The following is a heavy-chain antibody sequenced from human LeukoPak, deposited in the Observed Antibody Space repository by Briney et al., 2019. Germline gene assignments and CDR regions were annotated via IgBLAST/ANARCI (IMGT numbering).Heavy chain of an antibody. J-gene: IGHJ4*02. D-gene: IGHD3-22*01. Sequence: LPGGSLRLSCSASGFTFNIYSLNWVRQAPGKGLEWVSYISSSSSTIYYADSVKGRFTISRDNAKNSLYLQMNSLRAEDTAVYYCARDHYYDSSGYYSLGYWGQGTLVTVSS. CDR3: ARDHYYDSSGYYSLGY. CDR1: GFTFNIYS. V-gene: IGHV3-48*04. CDR2: ISSSSSTI.